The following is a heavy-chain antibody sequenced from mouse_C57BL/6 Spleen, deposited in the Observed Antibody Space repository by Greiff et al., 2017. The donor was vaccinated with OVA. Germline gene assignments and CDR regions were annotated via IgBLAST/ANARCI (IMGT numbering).Heavy chain of an antibody. CDR2: IDPSDSYT. D-gene: IGHD3-2*02. CDR1: GYTFTSYW. CDR3: DQAAQAKAGFAY. Sequence: QVQLQQPGAELVRPGTSVKLSCKASGYTFTSYWMHWVKQRPGQGLEWIGVIDPSDSYTNYNQKFKGKATLTVDTSSSTAYMQLSSLTSEDSAVYYCDQAAQAKAGFAYWGQGTLVTVSA. J-gene: IGHJ3*01. V-gene: IGHV1-59*01.